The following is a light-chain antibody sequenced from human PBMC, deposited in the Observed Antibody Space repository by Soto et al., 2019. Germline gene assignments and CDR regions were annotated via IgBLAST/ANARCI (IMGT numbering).Light chain of an antibody. J-gene: IGKJ4*01. CDR2: GTS. V-gene: IGKV3D-20*02. CDR1: QSVSSTY. Sequence: PGERATLSCRASQSVSSTYLAWYQQQPGQAPRLLMSGTSNRATGTPDRFSGSGSGTDFTLTISRLEPEDFAVYYCQQRSNWLTFGGGTKVDIK. CDR3: QQRSNWLT.